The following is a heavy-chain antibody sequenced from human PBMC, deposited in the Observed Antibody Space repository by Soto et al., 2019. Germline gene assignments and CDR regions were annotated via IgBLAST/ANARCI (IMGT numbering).Heavy chain of an antibody. D-gene: IGHD3-16*01. Sequence: QVQLVESGGGVVQPGRSLRLSCVGSGFSFSSYDMNWVRQAPGTGLEWEALMSYDGSKKYYGDSVRGRVTISRDNSKNTLYLQMDHLRPDDTAIYYCAKDLKPGSRWSLGGVEHCMDVWGRGTTVSVSS. J-gene: IGHJ6*03. CDR1: GFSFSSYD. V-gene: IGHV3-30*18. CDR3: AKDLKPGSRWSLGGVEHCMDV. CDR2: MSYDGSKK.